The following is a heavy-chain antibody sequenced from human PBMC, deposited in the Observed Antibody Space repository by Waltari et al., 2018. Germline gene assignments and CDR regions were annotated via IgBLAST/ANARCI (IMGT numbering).Heavy chain of an antibody. J-gene: IGHJ4*02. Sequence: QLPLQESGPGLVQPSETLSLTYWGWIRQPPGKGLEWIGSIYYSGRTYYNPSLKRRATISVETSKNHVSLKLSSGTAADTAGYYCARQPKLRCPDYWGQGTLVTVSS. CDR3: ARQPKLRCPDY. D-gene: IGHD4-17*01. CDR2: IYYSGRT. V-gene: IGHV4-39*01.